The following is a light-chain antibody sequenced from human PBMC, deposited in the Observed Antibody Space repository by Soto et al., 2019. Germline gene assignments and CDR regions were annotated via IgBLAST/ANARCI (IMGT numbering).Light chain of an antibody. CDR2: DAS. CDR3: QQRSNWPLT. CDR1: QGIGWY. V-gene: IGKV3-11*01. Sequence: EIVLTQSPGTLSLSPGESATLSCRASQGIGWYLAWFQQKPGQAPRLLIYDASTRATGIPARFSGSGSGTDFTLTISSLEPEDFAVYYCQQRSNWPLTFGPGTKVEIK. J-gene: IGKJ3*01.